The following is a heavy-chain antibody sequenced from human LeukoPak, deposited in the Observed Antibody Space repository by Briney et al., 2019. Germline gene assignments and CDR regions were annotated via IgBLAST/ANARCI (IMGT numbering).Heavy chain of an antibody. CDR2: IKSKTDGGTT. D-gene: IGHD1-26*01. J-gene: IGHJ4*02. Sequence: PGGSLRLSCAASGFTFSNAWMSWVRQAPGKGLEWVGRIKSKTDGGTTDYAAPVKGRFTISRDDSKNTLYLQTNSLKTEATAVYXXXXXXPIVGATTGLWYWGQGTLVTVSS. CDR3: XXXXPIVGATTGLWY. V-gene: IGHV3-15*01. CDR1: GFTFSNAW.